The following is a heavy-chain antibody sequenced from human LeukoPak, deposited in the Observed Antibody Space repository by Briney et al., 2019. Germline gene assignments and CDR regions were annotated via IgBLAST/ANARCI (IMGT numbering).Heavy chain of an antibody. CDR3: ARDPFLGIIVVPAADDY. CDR2: IYHSGST. J-gene: IGHJ4*02. V-gene: IGHV4-4*07. D-gene: IGHD2-2*01. Sequence: SETLSLTCTVSGGSISSYYWSWIRQPAGKGLEGIGSIYHSGSTYYNRSLRGRVTISVDTSKNQFSLKLSSVTAADTAVYYCARDPFLGIIVVPAADDYWGQGTLVTVSS. CDR1: GGSISSYY.